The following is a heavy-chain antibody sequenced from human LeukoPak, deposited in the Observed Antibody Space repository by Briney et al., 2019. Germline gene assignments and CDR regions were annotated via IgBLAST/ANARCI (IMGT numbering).Heavy chain of an antibody. V-gene: IGHV3-53*01. CDR1: RFTVSTNY. D-gene: IGHD3-10*01. CDR2: IYSGGST. J-gene: IGHJ4*02. CDR3: ARGRGTYYFDY. Sequence: GGSLRLSCAASRFTVSTNYMSWVRQAPGKGLEWVSVIYSGGSTYYADSVEGRFTISRDNSKNTLYLQMNSLRAEDTAVYYCARGRGTYYFDYWGQGTLVTVSS.